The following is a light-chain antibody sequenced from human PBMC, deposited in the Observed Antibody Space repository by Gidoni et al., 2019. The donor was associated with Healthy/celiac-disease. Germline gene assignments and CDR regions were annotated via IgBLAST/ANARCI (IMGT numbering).Light chain of an antibody. Sequence: EIVLTHSPGSLSLSPGERATRSCRDSQSVSSSCLAWYQQKPGQPPRLLIYGASSRATGIPDRFSGSGSGTDFTLTISRLEPEDFAVYYCQQYGSSPRLTFGGGTKVEIK. CDR1: QSVSSSC. J-gene: IGKJ4*01. V-gene: IGKV3-20*01. CDR3: QQYGSSPRLT. CDR2: GAS.